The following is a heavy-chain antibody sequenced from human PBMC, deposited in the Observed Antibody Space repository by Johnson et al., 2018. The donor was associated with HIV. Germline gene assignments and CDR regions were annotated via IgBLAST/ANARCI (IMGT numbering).Heavy chain of an antibody. Sequence: DVQLVESGGGLVQPGGSLRLSCAASGFTVSSNYMSWVRQAPGKGLEWVSVIYSGGSTYYADSVKGRFTISRDNSKNTLDLQMNSLRAEDTAVYYCARDHIKEGSSGFGSFAFDIWGQGTMVTVSS. CDR1: GFTVSSNY. D-gene: IGHD6-6*01. CDR3: ARDHIKEGSSGFGSFAFDI. V-gene: IGHV3-66*02. J-gene: IGHJ3*02. CDR2: IYSGGST.